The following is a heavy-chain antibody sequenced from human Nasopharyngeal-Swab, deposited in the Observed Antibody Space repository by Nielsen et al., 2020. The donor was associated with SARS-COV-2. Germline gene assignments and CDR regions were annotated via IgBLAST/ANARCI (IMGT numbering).Heavy chain of an antibody. CDR3: ARRGRIAVAGFFDY. Sequence: WIRQPPGKGLEWIGYIYYSGSTYYNPSLKSRVTISVDTSKNQFSLKLSSVTAADTAVYYCARRGRIAVAGFFDYWGQGTLVTVS. V-gene: IGHV4-31*02. CDR2: IYYSGST. J-gene: IGHJ4*02. D-gene: IGHD6-19*01.